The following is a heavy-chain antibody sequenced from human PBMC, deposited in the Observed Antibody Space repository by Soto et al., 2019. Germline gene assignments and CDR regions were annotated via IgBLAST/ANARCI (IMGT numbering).Heavy chain of an antibody. Sequence: SETLSLTCSVSGGSLSAGGHYWAWIRQHPEKGLEWIGYIHYSGTTDYNPSLESRLTISVDTSKNQFSLSLKSVTAADTAIYYCAGLAATYWNFDLWGRGTLVTSPQ. V-gene: IGHV4-31*03. D-gene: IGHD2-15*01. CDR3: AGLAATYWNFDL. CDR1: GGSLSAGGHY. J-gene: IGHJ2*01. CDR2: IHYSGTT.